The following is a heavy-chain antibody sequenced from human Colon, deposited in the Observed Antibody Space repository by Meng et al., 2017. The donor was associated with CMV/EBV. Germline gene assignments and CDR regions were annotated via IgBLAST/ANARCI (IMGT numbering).Heavy chain of an antibody. CDR2: ISGSAGTT. V-gene: IGHV3-23*01. Sequence: SGFTFSNDAMSGVRQAPGKGLERVSTISGSAGTTYYEDSVKGRFTISRDNSKNTLSLQMNSLRAEDTAVYYCAKDLSITTAGSPLDYWGQGTLVTVSS. CDR1: GFTFSNDA. D-gene: IGHD6-13*01. J-gene: IGHJ4*02. CDR3: AKDLSITTAGSPLDY.